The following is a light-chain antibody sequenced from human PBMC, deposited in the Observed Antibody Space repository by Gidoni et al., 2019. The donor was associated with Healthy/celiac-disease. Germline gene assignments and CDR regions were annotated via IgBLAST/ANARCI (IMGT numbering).Light chain of an antibody. J-gene: IGKJ1*01. V-gene: IGKV1-39*01. CDR3: QQSYSTPWT. CDR2: AAS. CDR1: QSTSSY. Sequence: DIQMTQSPSSLSASVGDRVTITCRASQSTSSYLNWYQQKPGKAPKLLIYAASSLQSGVPARFSGSGSGTVFTLTISSLQPEDFATYYCQQSYSTPWTFGQXTKVEIK.